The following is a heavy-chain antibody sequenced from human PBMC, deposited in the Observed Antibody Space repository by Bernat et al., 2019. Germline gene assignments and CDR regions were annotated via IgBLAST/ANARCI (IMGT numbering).Heavy chain of an antibody. CDR1: GFTLGDYA. V-gene: IGHV3-49*05. D-gene: IGHD3-16*01. CDR2: TGTKAYGGTT. Sequence: EVQLVESGGGLVKPGRSRTLSCTTSGFTLGDYAMSWFRQAPGKGLEGVGFTGTKAYGGTTEYAASVKGRFTISRDDSKSIAYLQMNSLETEDTAVYYCTRDGGGGAFDIWGQGTLVTVSS. J-gene: IGHJ3*02. CDR3: TRDGGGGAFDI.